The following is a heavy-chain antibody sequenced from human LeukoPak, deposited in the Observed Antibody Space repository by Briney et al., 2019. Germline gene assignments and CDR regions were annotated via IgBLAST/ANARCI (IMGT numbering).Heavy chain of an antibody. CDR1: GYTFTSFD. D-gene: IGHD3-22*01. Sequence: ASVKVSCKASGYTFTSFDINWVRQATAQGLDWMGWMNPNQGNTGDAQKFQGRVTMPRNTSISTAYMELSSLRSEDPAVYYCASSSGTDAYYFDYWGQGTLVTVSS. CDR2: MNPNQGNT. J-gene: IGHJ4*01. V-gene: IGHV1-8*01. CDR3: ASSSGTDAYYFDY.